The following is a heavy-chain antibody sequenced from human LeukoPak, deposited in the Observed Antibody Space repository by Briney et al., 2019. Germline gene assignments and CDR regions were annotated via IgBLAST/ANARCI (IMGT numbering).Heavy chain of an antibody. CDR3: ARLYCSSTSCHRRYYYGMDV. CDR2: IYYSGST. CDR1: GGSISSYY. Sequence: SETLSLTCTVSGGSISSYYWSWIRQPPGKGLEWIGYIYYSGSTNYNPSLKSRVTISVDTSKNQFSLKLSSVTAADTAVYYCARLYCSSTSCHRRYYYGMDVWGQGTTVTVSS. V-gene: IGHV4-59*08. D-gene: IGHD2-2*02. J-gene: IGHJ6*02.